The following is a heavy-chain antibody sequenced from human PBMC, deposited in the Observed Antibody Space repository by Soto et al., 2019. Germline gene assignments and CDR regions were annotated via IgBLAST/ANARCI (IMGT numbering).Heavy chain of an antibody. CDR3: ASGRPIFGVVKGGYYYYMDV. J-gene: IGHJ6*03. CDR2: INHSGST. CDR1: GGYFSGYY. V-gene: IGHV4-34*01. Sequence: SETLSLTCAVYGGYFSGYYWSWIRQPPGKGLEWIGEINHSGSTNYNPSLKSRVTISVDTSKNQFSLKLSSVTAADTAVYYCASGRPIFGVVKGGYYYYMDVWGKGTTVTVSS. D-gene: IGHD3-3*01.